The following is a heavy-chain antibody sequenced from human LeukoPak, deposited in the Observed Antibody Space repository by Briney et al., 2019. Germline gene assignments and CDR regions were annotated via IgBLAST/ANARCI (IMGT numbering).Heavy chain of an antibody. CDR3: AKDDPLWCGEPGAFDY. CDR2: ISGSGGST. Sequence: PGGSLRFSCAASGFTFSSYAMSWVRQAPGKGLEWVSGISGSGGSTYYADSVKGRFTISRDNSKNTLYLQMNSLRAEDTAVYYCAKDDPLWCGEPGAFDYWGQRTLVTVSS. J-gene: IGHJ4*02. D-gene: IGHD3-10*01. CDR1: GFTFSSYA. V-gene: IGHV3-23*01.